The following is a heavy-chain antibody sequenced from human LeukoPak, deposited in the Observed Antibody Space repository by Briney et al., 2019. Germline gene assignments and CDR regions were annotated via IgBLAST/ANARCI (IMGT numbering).Heavy chain of an antibody. CDR2: IRAKTNGGTA. CDR1: GFTFSSYA. CDR3: ATEGFICGYHGIDS. J-gene: IGHJ3*02. V-gene: IGHV3-15*01. D-gene: IGHD3-22*01. Sequence: GGSLRLSCAASGFTFSSYAMDWVRRAPGKGLEWVGRIRAKTNGGTADYTPPVKGRFTISRDDSKNTLYLQTNSLKTDDTAVYYCATEGFICGYHGIDSWGQGTIVTVSS.